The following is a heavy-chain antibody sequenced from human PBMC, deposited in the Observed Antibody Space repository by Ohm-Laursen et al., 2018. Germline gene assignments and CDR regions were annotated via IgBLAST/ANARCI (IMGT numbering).Heavy chain of an antibody. Sequence: GTLSLTCAVYGGSFSGYYWSWIRQPPGKGLEWIGEINHSGSTNYNPSLKSRVTISVDTSKNQFSLKLSSVTAADTAVYYCARGVLRYFDWLLGPFDYWGQGTLVTVSS. CDR2: INHSGST. CDR1: GGSFSGYY. V-gene: IGHV4-34*01. J-gene: IGHJ4*02. CDR3: ARGVLRYFDWLLGPFDY. D-gene: IGHD3-9*01.